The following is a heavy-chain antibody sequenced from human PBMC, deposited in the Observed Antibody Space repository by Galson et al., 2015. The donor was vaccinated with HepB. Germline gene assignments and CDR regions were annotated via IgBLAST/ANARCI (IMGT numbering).Heavy chain of an antibody. D-gene: IGHD3-3*01. V-gene: IGHV3-48*02. CDR3: ARGGYDFWSGGDGMDV. CDR1: GFTFSSYS. J-gene: IGHJ6*02. Sequence: SLRLSCAASGFTFSSYSMNWVRQAPGKGLEWVSYISSSSSTIYYADSVKGRFTISSDNAKNSLYLQMNSLRDEDTAVYYCARGGYDFWSGGDGMDVWGQGTTVTVSS. CDR2: ISSSSSTI.